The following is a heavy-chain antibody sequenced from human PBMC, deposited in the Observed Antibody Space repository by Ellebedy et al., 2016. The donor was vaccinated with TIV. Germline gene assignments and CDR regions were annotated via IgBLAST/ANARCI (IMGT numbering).Heavy chain of an antibody. CDR3: ARTGGYDSAYFDY. J-gene: IGHJ4*02. D-gene: IGHD5-12*01. V-gene: IGHV3-33*03. CDR1: GFGFRHFG. Sequence: GESLKISCAASGFGFRHFGMLWVRQSPGEGLEWVSFIWHDGSNKYYPDSVKGRFTISRDNAKDSLYLEMNSLRAEDTAVYYCARTGGYDSAYFDYWGQGTLVTVSS. CDR2: IWHDGSNK.